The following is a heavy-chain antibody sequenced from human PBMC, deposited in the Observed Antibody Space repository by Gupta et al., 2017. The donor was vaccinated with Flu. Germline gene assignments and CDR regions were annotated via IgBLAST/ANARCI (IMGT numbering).Heavy chain of an antibody. CDR3: AKDWKWNFNNFGMNV. Sequence: QEQVVESGGGVVQPGRSLRLSCAAFGFSFRNYGMQWVRQAPGKGLEWVAVTSYDETNKYYADSVKGRFTISRDNSKNTLYLQMNSLRTEDTAVYYCAKDWKWNFNNFGMNVWGQGTTVTVSS. CDR2: TSYDETNK. D-gene: IGHD1-1*01. V-gene: IGHV3-30*18. J-gene: IGHJ6*02. CDR1: GFSFRNYG.